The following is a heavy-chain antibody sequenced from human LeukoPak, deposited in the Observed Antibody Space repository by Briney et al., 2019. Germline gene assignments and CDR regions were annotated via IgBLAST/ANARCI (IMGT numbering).Heavy chain of an antibody. CDR1: GYTFTSHD. D-gene: IGHD6-6*01. Sequence: ASVKVSCKASGYTFTSHDINWVRQATGQGLEWMGWMNPNSGNTGYAQKFQGRVTMTRNTSISTAYMELSSLRSEDTAVYYCARRVGSSDCFDYWGQGTLVTVSS. V-gene: IGHV1-8*01. J-gene: IGHJ4*02. CDR3: ARRVGSSDCFDY. CDR2: MNPNSGNT.